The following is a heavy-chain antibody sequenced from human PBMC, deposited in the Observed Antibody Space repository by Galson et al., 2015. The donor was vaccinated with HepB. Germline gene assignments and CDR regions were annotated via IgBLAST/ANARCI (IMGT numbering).Heavy chain of an antibody. Sequence: SLRLSCAASGFTFSSYSMNWVRQAPGKGLEWVSYISSSSSTIYYADSVKGRFTISRDNAKNSLYLQMNSLRDEDTAVYYCASLGYSYGDRYFDYWGQGTLVTVSS. CDR3: ASLGYSYGDRYFDY. V-gene: IGHV3-48*02. CDR2: ISSSSSTI. J-gene: IGHJ4*02. CDR1: GFTFSSYS. D-gene: IGHD5-18*01.